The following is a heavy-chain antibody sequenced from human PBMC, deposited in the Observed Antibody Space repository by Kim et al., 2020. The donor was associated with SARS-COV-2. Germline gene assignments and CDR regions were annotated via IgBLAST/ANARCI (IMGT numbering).Heavy chain of an antibody. Sequence: GGSLRLSCAASGFTFSSYAMSWVRQAPGKGLEWVSAISGSGGSTYYAHSVKGRFTISRDNSKNTLYLQMNSLRAEDTAVYYCRAGPAAFWSGYYDYFDYWGQGTLVTVSS. CDR2: ISGSGGST. CDR1: GFTFSSYA. CDR3: RAGPAAFWSGYYDYFDY. D-gene: IGHD3-3*01. J-gene: IGHJ4*02. V-gene: IGHV3-23*01.